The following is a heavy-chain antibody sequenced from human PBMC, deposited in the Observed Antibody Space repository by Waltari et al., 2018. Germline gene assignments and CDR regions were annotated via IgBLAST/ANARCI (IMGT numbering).Heavy chain of an antibody. CDR2: INLDGSDT. V-gene: IGHV3-74*01. CDR3: ARAGLLGGLDW. Sequence: EVQLVESGGGLFQAGGSLRLSCEASGFTVSGAWMHWVRQGPGKGLRWGSRINLDGSDTAYADAAKGRFTISRDNAKNTLFLQMNSLRDEDTGVYYCARAGLLGGLDWWGQGTLVTVSS. J-gene: IGHJ4*02. CDR1: GFTVSGAW. D-gene: IGHD2-15*01.